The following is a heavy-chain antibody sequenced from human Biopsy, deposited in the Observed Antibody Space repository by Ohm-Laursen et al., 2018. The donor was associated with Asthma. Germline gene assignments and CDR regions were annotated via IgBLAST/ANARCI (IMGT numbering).Heavy chain of an antibody. CDR2: ISFDGTNR. Sequence: LRLSCTASGFSFSNYGVHWVRQAPGKGLDWVAVISFDGTNRNYTDSVKGRFTISRDNSRNTLHLEMNSLRAEDTAVYYCARDGPELPTELDYWGPGTLVTVSS. CDR3: ARDGPELPTELDY. V-gene: IGHV3-30*03. CDR1: GFSFSNYG. J-gene: IGHJ4*02. D-gene: IGHD1-14*01.